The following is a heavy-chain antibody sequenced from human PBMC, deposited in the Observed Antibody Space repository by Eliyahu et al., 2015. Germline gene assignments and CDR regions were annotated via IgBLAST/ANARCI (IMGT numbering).Heavy chain of an antibody. CDR3: AREDYYASGTPKFYYDY. V-gene: IGHV3-30*04. J-gene: IGHJ4*02. CDR2: TSRDGSYK. D-gene: IGHD3-10*01. CDR1: GFTFSXYV. Sequence: QVQVVESGGGVVQPGRSLXLXXAXXGFTFSXYVFHWXRQAPGKGLDWVAVTSRDGSYKSYADSVKGRFTISRDNSKNTQYLEMNSLRTEDTAVYYCAREDYYASGTPKFYYDYWGQGTLVTVSS.